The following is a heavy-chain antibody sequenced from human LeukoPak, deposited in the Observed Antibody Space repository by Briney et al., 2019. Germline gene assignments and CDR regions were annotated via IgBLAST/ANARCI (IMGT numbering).Heavy chain of an antibody. J-gene: IGHJ4*02. CDR3: AVDRAGDDSEDLYYFDY. D-gene: IGHD7-27*01. Sequence: PSETLSLTCTVSGGSISSSSYYWGWIRQPPGKGLEWIGSIYYSGSTYYNPSLKSRVTISVDTSKNQFSLKLSSVTAADTAVYYCAVDRAGDDSEDLYYFDYWGQGTLVTVSS. CDR1: GGSISSSSYY. V-gene: IGHV4-39*07. CDR2: IYYSGST.